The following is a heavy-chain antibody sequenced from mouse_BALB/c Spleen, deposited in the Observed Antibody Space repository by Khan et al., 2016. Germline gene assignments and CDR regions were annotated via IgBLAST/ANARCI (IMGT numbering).Heavy chain of an antibody. V-gene: IGHV2-6-7*01. CDR3: ARGGGYFDY. CDR2: IWGDGTT. CDR1: GFSLTGFG. J-gene: IGHJ2*01. Sequence: QVQLKQSGPGLVAPSQSLSITCTVSGFSLTGFGINWVRQPPGKGLEWLGLIWGDGTTDYNSALKSRLSISRDNSKSQVFLKMDSLQTDDTARYYCARGGGYFDYWGQGSTLTVSS.